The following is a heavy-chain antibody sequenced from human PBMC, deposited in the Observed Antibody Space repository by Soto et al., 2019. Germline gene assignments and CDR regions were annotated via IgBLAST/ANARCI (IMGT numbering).Heavy chain of an antibody. J-gene: IGHJ4*02. CDR3: AREWEQGCCFDH. Sequence: QVQLLQSGAEVKKPGASVKVSCKTSGYTFSSYDINWVRQAAGQGLEWMGWMNPNSGDTAYAQKFQGRVTMTRNTSISTAYMELSSLTSEDTAVYYCAREWEQGCCFDHWGQGTPVTVSS. CDR1: GYTFSSYD. D-gene: IGHD1-1*01. V-gene: IGHV1-8*01. CDR2: MNPNSGDT.